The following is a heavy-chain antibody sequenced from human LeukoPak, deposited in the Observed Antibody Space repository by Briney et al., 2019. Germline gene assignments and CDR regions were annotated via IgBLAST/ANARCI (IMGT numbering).Heavy chain of an antibody. CDR2: IYYSGST. J-gene: IGHJ5*02. CDR3: ARDRGSIAAVQWFDP. CDR1: GGSISSYY. Sequence: SETLSLTCTVSGGSISSYYWSWIRQPPGKGLEWIGYIYYSGSTNYNPSLKSRVTISVDTSKNQFSLKLSSVTAADTAVYYCARDRGSIAAVQWFDPWGQGTLVTVSS. D-gene: IGHD6-13*01. V-gene: IGHV4-59*01.